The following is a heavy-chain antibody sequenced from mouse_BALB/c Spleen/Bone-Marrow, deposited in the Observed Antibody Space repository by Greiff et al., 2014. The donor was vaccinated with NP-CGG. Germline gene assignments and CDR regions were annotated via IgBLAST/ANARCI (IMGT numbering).Heavy chain of an antibody. CDR1: GFSLTTYG. D-gene: IGHD1-2*01. CDR2: LWADGST. J-gene: IGHJ4*01. Sequence: VMLVESGPGLVAPSQSLSITCTVSGFSLTTYGVHWVRQPPGKGLEWLGVLWADGSTNYNSALMSRLSISKDNSKSQVFLKMNSLQTDDTAMYYCARITTATGAMDYWGQGTSVIVSS. CDR3: ARITTATGAMDY. V-gene: IGHV2-9*02.